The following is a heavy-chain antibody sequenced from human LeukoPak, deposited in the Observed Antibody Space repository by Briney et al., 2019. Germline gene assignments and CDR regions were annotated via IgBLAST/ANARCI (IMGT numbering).Heavy chain of an antibody. CDR3: ARDMTTVVSDAFDI. CDR1: GGTFSSYA. J-gene: IGHJ3*02. D-gene: IGHD4-23*01. V-gene: IGHV1-69*04. Sequence: ASVKVSCKASGGTFSSYAISWVRQAPGQGLEWMGRIIPILGIANYAQKFQGRVTITADKSTSTAYMELSSLRSEDTAVYYCARDMTTVVSDAFDIWGQGTMVTVSS. CDR2: IIPILGIA.